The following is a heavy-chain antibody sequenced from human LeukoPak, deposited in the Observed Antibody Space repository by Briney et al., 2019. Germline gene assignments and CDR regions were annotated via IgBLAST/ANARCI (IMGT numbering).Heavy chain of an antibody. Sequence: QPGGSLRLSCAAPGFTFSCYAMSWARQAPGKGLEWVSPISNSGDRTYYADSVKGRFTISRDNSMNTLYLQMSRLLANYRDVYYCAKVYRGDYGTYYFDYWGQGNLVSVSS. CDR3: AKVYRGDYGTYYFDY. V-gene: IGHV3-23*01. CDR2: ISNSGDRT. D-gene: IGHD2-21*02. CDR1: GFTFSCYA. J-gene: IGHJ4*02.